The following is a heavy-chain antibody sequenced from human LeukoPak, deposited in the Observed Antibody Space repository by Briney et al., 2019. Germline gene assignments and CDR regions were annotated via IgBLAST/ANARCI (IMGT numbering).Heavy chain of an antibody. J-gene: IGHJ3*02. V-gene: IGHV4-59*08. CDR3: ARHVARNYDYVWGSYRSPKDDAFDI. CDR2: IYYTGST. D-gene: IGHD3-16*02. CDR1: GGSISSYY. Sequence: PSETLSLTCTVSGGSISSYYWSWIRQPPGKGLEWIGYIYYTGSTNYKPSLKSRVTISVDTSKNQFSLKLSSVTAADTAVYYCARHVARNYDYVWGSYRSPKDDAFDIWGQGTMVTVSS.